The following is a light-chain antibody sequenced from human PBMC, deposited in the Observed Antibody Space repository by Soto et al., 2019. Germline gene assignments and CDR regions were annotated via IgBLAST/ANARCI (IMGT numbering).Light chain of an antibody. Sequence: QSVLTQPASVSGSLGQSLTISCTGTNSDIGSYTYVSWYQQHPGKAPRVIIYDVSNRPSGVSSRFSGSKSGNTASLTISGLQAEDEADYYCLSYSSISTLDVFGTGTKVTVL. CDR3: LSYSSISTLDV. V-gene: IGLV2-14*03. CDR2: DVS. J-gene: IGLJ1*01. CDR1: NSDIGSYTY.